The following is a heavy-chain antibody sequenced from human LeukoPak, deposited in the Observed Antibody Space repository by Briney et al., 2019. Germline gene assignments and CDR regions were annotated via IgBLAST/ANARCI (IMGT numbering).Heavy chain of an antibody. CDR1: GHTFTSYG. V-gene: IGHV1-18*01. J-gene: IGHJ4*02. Sequence: ASVKVSCKASGHTFTSYGISWVRQAPGQGLEWMGWISAYNGNTNYAQKLQGRVTMTTDTSTSTAYMELRSLRSDDTAVYYCARARYYGSGSYYALGYWGQGTLVTVSS. CDR2: ISAYNGNT. D-gene: IGHD3-10*01. CDR3: ARARYYGSGSYYALGY.